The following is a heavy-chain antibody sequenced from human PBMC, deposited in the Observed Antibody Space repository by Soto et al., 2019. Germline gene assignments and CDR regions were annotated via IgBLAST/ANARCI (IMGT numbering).Heavy chain of an antibody. Sequence: SETLSLTCTVSGGSISSSSYYWGWIRQPPGKGLEWIGSIYYSGSTYYNPSLKSRVTISVDTSKNQFSLKLSSVTAADTAVYYCARRGSMVRGVIRSFDYWGQGTLVTVSS. CDR3: ARRGSMVRGVIRSFDY. CDR1: GGSISSSSYY. D-gene: IGHD3-10*01. V-gene: IGHV4-39*01. CDR2: IYYSGST. J-gene: IGHJ4*02.